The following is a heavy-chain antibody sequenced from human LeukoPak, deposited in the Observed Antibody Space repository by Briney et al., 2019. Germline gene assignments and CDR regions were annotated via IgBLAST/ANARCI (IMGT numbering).Heavy chain of an antibody. J-gene: IGHJ4*02. CDR2: IYPRDSDT. Sequence: GEPLKISCKASGYSFTPYWIGWVRQMPGKGLEGVGIIYPRDSDTRYSPSFEGQVTISADKSISTAYLHWSSLKASDTAMYYCARRSGTYDPPDYWGQGTLVTVSS. CDR1: GYSFTPYW. V-gene: IGHV5-51*01. CDR3: ARRSGTYDPPDY. D-gene: IGHD3-3*01.